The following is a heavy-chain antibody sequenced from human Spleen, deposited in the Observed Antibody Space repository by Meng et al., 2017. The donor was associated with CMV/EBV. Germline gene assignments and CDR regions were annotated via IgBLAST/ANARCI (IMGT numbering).Heavy chain of an antibody. CDR3: AREGRFDSTDDYYSWFDP. V-gene: IGHV4-59*01. CDR2: IYYRGTT. Sequence: GSISSYYWSWIRQPPGKGLEWIGYIYYRGTTHYNPSLRSRVTISLDTSKNQFSLRLSSVTAADTALYYCAREGRFDSTDDYYSWFDPWGQGTLVTVSS. D-gene: IGHD3-22*01. J-gene: IGHJ5*02. CDR1: GSISSYY.